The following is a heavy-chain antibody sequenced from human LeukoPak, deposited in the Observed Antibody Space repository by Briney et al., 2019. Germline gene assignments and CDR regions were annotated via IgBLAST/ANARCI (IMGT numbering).Heavy chain of an antibody. CDR3: ASIPYDYVWGSYRYPNDAFDI. V-gene: IGHV3-21*01. Sequence: GGSLRLSCAASGFTFSSYSMNWVRQAPGKGLEWVSSISSSISYIYYADSVKGRFTISRDNAKNSLYLQMNSLRAEDTAVYYCASIPYDYVWGSYRYPNDAFDIWGQGTMVTVSS. J-gene: IGHJ3*02. CDR2: ISSSISYI. D-gene: IGHD3-16*02. CDR1: GFTFSSYS.